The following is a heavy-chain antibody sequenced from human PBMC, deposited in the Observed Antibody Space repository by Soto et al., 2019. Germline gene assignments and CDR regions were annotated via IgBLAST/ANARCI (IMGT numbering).Heavy chain of an antibody. J-gene: IGHJ4*02. CDR1: GFTFGSYG. CDR3: ASSSGYYSLDY. Sequence: GGSLRLSCAASGFTFGSYGMHWVRQAPGKGLEWVSIIYSGGSTYYADSVKGRFTISRDNSKNTLYLQMNSLRAEDTAVYYCASSSGYYSLDYWGQGTLVTVSS. CDR2: IYSGGST. D-gene: IGHD3-22*01. V-gene: IGHV3-53*01.